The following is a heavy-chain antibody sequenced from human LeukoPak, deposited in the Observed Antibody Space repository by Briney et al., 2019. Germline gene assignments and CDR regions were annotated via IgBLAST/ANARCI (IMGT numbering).Heavy chain of an antibody. Sequence: GRSLRLSCAASGFPFSDYGMYWVRQAPGKGLEWLAVISHDGNNKYYADSVKGRIAISRDNSMNTLYLQMNSLRAEDTALYYCARASRGEQLAGLDYWGQGTLVTVSS. D-gene: IGHD6-6*01. V-gene: IGHV3-30*03. J-gene: IGHJ4*02. CDR3: ARASRGEQLAGLDY. CDR1: GFPFSDYG. CDR2: ISHDGNNK.